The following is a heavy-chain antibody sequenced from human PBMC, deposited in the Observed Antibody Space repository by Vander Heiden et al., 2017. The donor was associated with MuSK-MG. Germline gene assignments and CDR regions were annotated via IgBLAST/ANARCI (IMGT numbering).Heavy chain of an antibody. D-gene: IGHD6-13*01. J-gene: IGHJ4*02. V-gene: IGHV4-59*01. CDR2: IYYSGST. CDR3: ARGLNRWYRSFAVVSD. Sequence: LVKPSETLSLTCTVSGGSISSYYWSWIRQPPGKGLEWIGYIYYSGSTNYNPSLKSRVTISVDTSKNQFSLKLSSVTAADTAVYYCARGLNRWYRSFAVVSDWGQGTLVTVSS. CDR1: GGSISSYY.